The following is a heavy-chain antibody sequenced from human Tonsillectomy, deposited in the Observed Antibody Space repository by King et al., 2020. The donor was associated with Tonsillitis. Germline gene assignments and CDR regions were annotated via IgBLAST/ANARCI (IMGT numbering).Heavy chain of an antibody. V-gene: IGHV3-74*01. Sequence: VQLVESGGGLVQPGGSLRLSCAASGFTFSSYWMHWVRQVPGKGLVWVSRINSDGSSTSYADSVKGRFTISRDNAKNTLYLQMNSLRAEDTAVYYCARAKQWLAILDYWGQGTLVTVSS. CDR2: INSDGSST. CDR1: GFTFSSYW. CDR3: ARAKQWLAILDY. D-gene: IGHD6-19*01. J-gene: IGHJ4*02.